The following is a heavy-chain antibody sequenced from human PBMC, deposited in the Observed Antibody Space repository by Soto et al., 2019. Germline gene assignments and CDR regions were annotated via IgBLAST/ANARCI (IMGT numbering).Heavy chain of an antibody. J-gene: IGHJ3*02. D-gene: IGHD6-25*01. CDR1: GYTFSSYA. CDR3: AREVAAAFDI. CDR2: IIPIFGTA. Sequence: SVKVSCKASGYTFSSYAISWVRQAPGQGLEWTGGIIPIFGTANYAQKFQGRVTITADESTSTAYMELSSLRSEDTAVYYCAREVAAAFDIWGQGTMVTVSS. V-gene: IGHV1-69*13.